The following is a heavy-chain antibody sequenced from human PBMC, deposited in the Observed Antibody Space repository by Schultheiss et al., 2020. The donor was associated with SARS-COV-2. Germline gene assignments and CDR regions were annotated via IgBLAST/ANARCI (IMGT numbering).Heavy chain of an antibody. J-gene: IGHJ4*02. CDR2: IKQDGSEK. CDR3: ARSEDIVVVPAPPWD. CDR1: GFTFSSYW. V-gene: IGHV3-7*01. D-gene: IGHD2-2*01. Sequence: GGSLRLSCEASGFTFSSYWMSWVRQAPAKGLEWVAIIKQDGSEKYYVDSVKGRFTISRDNAKNSLYLQMNSLGAEDTAVYYCARSEDIVVVPAPPWDWGQGTLVTVSS.